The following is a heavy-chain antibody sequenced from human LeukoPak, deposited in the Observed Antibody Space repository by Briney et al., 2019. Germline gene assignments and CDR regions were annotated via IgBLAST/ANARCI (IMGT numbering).Heavy chain of an antibody. J-gene: IGHJ4*02. V-gene: IGHV4-59*01. CDR2: IYYSGST. CDR3: ARGVTVTTLLYFDY. Sequence: PSETLSLTCTVSGGSISSYYWSWIQQPPGKGLEWIGYIYYSGSTNYNPSLKSRVTISVDTSKNQFSLKLSSVTAADTAVYYCARGVTVTTLLYFDYWGQGTLVTVSS. D-gene: IGHD4-17*01. CDR1: GGSISSYY.